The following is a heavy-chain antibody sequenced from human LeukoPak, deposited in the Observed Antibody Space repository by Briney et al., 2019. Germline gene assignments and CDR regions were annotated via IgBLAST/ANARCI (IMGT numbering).Heavy chain of an antibody. CDR2: ISGSGGST. D-gene: IGHD3-3*01. Sequence: GGSLRLSCAASGFTFSSYGMSWVRQAPGKGLEWVSAISGSGGSTYYADSVKGRFTISRDNSKNTLYLQMNSLRAEDTAVYYCAKCWSGWALYYYYYMDVWGKGTTVTVSS. CDR3: AKCWSGWALYYYYYMDV. J-gene: IGHJ6*03. CDR1: GFTFSSYG. V-gene: IGHV3-23*01.